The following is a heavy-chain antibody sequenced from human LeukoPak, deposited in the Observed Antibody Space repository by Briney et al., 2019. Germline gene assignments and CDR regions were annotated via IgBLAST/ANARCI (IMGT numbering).Heavy chain of an antibody. CDR2: IVVGSGNT. D-gene: IGHD2-8*02. Sequence: ASVKVSCKASGFTFTTSAAQWVRQARGQRLEWIGRIVVGSGNTDHTQKFQGRLTITRDISTSTAYMELSSLTSDDTAVYYCAAVPNANAWYWDDAFDIWGQGTMVTVSS. CDR1: GFTFTTSA. V-gene: IGHV1-58*01. CDR3: AAVPNANAWYWDDAFDI. J-gene: IGHJ3*02.